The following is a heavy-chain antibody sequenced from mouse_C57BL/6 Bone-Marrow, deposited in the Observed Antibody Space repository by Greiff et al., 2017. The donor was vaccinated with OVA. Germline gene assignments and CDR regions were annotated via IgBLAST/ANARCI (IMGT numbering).Heavy chain of an antibody. CDR1: GYTFTSYT. V-gene: IGHV1-4*01. CDR2: IDPTNDYP. J-gene: IGHJ2*01. Sequence: VQLQQSGAELARPGASVKMSCKASGYTFTSYTIHWVKQRPGQGLEWIGYIDPTNDYPNYNQKFKGKATLTADKSSSTAYIQLSGLTSEDSAVSYCPRGYSFYYRGSGAPLTESS. CDR3: PRGYSFYY.